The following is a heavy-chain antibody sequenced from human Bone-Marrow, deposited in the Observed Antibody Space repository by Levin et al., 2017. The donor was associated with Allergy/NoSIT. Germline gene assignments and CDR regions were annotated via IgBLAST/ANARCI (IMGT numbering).Heavy chain of an antibody. J-gene: IGHJ4*02. CDR1: GFNFNSYV. CDR3: GRDLRLCSTSSCRTFDY. V-gene: IGHV3-30-3*01. D-gene: IGHD2-2*01. Sequence: GESLKISCAASGFNFNSYVMHWVRQAPGKGLEWVAAISHDGSNEYYADSVKGRFTISRDNSKTTLYLQMNSLRAEDTAVYYCGRDLRLCSTSSCRTFDYWGQGTLVTVSS. CDR2: ISHDGSNE.